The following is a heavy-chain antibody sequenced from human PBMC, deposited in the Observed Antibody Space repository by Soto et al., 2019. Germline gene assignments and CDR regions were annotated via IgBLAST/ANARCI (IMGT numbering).Heavy chain of an antibody. Sequence: QVQLQESGPGVVKPSETLSLTCTVSGGSLRGYSWSWIRQSPGKGLEWIGYVYSGGGTNYSPSFMGRVTIPVDPPDTQFSLKLNSVTAADTAVYYCAREKTPMSPHYFYYGRDPWGQGTTVTVSS. D-gene: IGHD3-9*01. CDR2: VYSGGGT. CDR3: AREKTPMSPHYFYYGRDP. J-gene: IGHJ6*02. CDR1: GGSLRGYS. V-gene: IGHV4-59*01.